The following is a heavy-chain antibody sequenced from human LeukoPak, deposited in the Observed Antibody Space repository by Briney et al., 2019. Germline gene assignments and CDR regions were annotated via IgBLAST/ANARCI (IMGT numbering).Heavy chain of an antibody. V-gene: IGHV3-7*04. CDR3: ARDGTYTDYDPDFDI. J-gene: IGHJ4*02. D-gene: IGHD5-12*01. CDR1: GFTFSRFW. CDR2: IKQDGSEK. Sequence: GGSLRLSCAASGFTFSRFWMSWVCQAPGKGLEWVANIKQDGSEKYYVDSVKGRFTISRDNAKNSLYLQMNSLRAEDTAVFYCARDGTYTDYDPDFDIWGQGTLVTVSS.